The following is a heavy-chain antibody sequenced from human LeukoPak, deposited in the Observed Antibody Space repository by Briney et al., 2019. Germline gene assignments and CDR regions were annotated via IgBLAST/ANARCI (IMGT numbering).Heavy chain of an antibody. J-gene: IGHJ4*02. Sequence: SETLSLTCTVSGGSIRSYYWSWIRQPPGKGLEWIGYMYYSGSTNYNPSLKSRVTISVDTSKNQFSLKLSSVTAADTAVYYCASQQYPYEGPTDHWGQGILVTVSS. V-gene: IGHV4-59*08. CDR1: GGSIRSYY. CDR3: ASQQYPYEGPTDH. D-gene: IGHD3-3*01. CDR2: MYYSGST.